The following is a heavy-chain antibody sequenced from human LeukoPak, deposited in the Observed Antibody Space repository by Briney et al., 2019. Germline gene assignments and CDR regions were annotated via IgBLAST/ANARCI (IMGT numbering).Heavy chain of an antibody. CDR3: ARVMTQRITIFGVVNYYMDV. Sequence: GGSLRLSCAASGFTFSDYYMSWICQAPGKGLEWVSYIRSSGSTICYADSVKGRFTIFRDNAKNSLYLQMNSLRAEDTAVYYCARVMTQRITIFGVVNYYMDVWGKGTTVTVSS. CDR2: IRSSGSTI. V-gene: IGHV3-11*04. D-gene: IGHD3-3*01. CDR1: GFTFSDYY. J-gene: IGHJ6*03.